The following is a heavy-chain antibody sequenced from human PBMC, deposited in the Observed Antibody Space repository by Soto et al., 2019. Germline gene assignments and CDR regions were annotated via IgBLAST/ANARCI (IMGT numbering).Heavy chain of an antibody. Sequence: QVQLVESGGGVVQPGRSLRLSCAASGFTFSAFGMHWVRQAPGKGLEWVAVISNDGNSEHYADSVKGRFTISRDNSKNTFYLQMNSLSVADTAVYYCAKTITTVGVSSTGRGALLDNWGQGILVSVSS. D-gene: IGHD3-3*01. J-gene: IGHJ4*02. CDR1: GFTFSAFG. CDR2: ISNDGNSE. V-gene: IGHV3-30*18. CDR3: AKTITTVGVSSTGRGALLDN.